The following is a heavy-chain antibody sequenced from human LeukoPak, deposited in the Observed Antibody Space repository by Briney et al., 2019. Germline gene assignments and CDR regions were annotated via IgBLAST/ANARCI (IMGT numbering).Heavy chain of an antibody. D-gene: IGHD1-7*01. J-gene: IGHJ6*03. Sequence: HPSETLSLTYAVYGGSFSNYYWGWIRQSPVKGLEWIGEINDSERIIYDPSLKSRVTISVDMSKNQFSLRLNSVTAADTAIYYCVRRWNYGIYYHIDVWGKGTTVTVSS. V-gene: IGHV4-34*01. CDR3: VRRWNYGIYYHIDV. CDR2: INDSERI. CDR1: GGSFSNYY.